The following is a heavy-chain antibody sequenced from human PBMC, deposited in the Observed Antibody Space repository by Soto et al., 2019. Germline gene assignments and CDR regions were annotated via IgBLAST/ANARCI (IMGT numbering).Heavy chain of an antibody. V-gene: IGHV3-21*01. CDR3: ARLYSSGWSYLDY. CDR1: GFTFSSYS. D-gene: IGHD6-19*01. Sequence: GGSLRLSCAASGFTFSSYSMNWVRQAPGKGLEWVSSISSSSSYIYYADSVKGRFTISRDNAKNSLYLQMNSLRAEDTAVYYCARLYSSGWSYLDYWGQGTLVTVSS. J-gene: IGHJ4*02. CDR2: ISSSSSYI.